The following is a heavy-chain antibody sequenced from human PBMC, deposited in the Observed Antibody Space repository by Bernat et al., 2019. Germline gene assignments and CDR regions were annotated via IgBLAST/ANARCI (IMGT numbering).Heavy chain of an antibody. J-gene: IGHJ4*02. CDR3: ARVGLNSAGPSDY. CDR1: GGSFSGYY. Sequence: QVQLQQWGAGLLKPSETLSLTCAVYGGSFSGYYWSWIRQPPGKGLEWIGEINHSGSTNYNPSLKSRVTISVDTSKNRFSLRLGFLTAAAPAGYSCARVGLNSAGPSDYWGREPRVPVS. D-gene: IGHD4-23*01. V-gene: IGHV4-34*01. CDR2: INHSGST.